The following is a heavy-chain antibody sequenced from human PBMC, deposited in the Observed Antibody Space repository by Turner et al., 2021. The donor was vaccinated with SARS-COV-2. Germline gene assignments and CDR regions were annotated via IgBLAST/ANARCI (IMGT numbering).Heavy chain of an antibody. V-gene: IGHV4-39*01. D-gene: IGHD6-13*01. CDR1: GGPIRSSSYY. Sequence: QLQLQESGPGLVTPSETLSLTCTVSGGPIRSSSYYWGWIRQPPGKGLAWSGSIYYSGSTYYDPSLKRRVTISVDTSKNQFSLKLSSVTAADTAVYYCATLVARQLVKAGWYFDLWGRGTLVTVSS. CDR3: ATLVARQLVKAGWYFDL. J-gene: IGHJ2*01. CDR2: IYYSGST.